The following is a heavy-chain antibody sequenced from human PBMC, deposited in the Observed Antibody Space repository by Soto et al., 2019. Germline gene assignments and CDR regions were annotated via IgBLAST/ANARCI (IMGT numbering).Heavy chain of an antibody. CDR1: GFKFDDYA. CDR2: ISCKSGSM. V-gene: IGHV3-9*01. Sequence: EVQLVESGGDLVQPGRSLRLACAASGFKFDDYAMTWVRQAPGKGLEWVSGISCKSGSMNYADSVKGRFTISRDNAKNSLYQQMNSLISEETALYYCAKNIYHICTGSSRGDYLDLWGHGTMVTVSS. D-gene: IGHD3-9*01. CDR3: AKNIYHICTGSSRGDYLDL. J-gene: IGHJ3*01.